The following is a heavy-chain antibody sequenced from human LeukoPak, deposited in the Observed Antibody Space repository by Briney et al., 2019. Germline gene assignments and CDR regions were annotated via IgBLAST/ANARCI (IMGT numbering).Heavy chain of an antibody. Sequence: SGPTLVKPTQTLTLTCTSSGFSLTTSGAGVGWIRQPPGKALEWLALVYWDDGKPYSPSLKNRLTITKDTSKNQVLLTMTNMDPVDTATYYCAHRRLEKGTAVTTGFDYWGQGIPVTVSS. J-gene: IGHJ4*02. V-gene: IGHV2-5*02. D-gene: IGHD4-17*01. CDR1: GFSLTTSGAG. CDR2: VYWDDGK. CDR3: AHRRLEKGTAVTTGFDY.